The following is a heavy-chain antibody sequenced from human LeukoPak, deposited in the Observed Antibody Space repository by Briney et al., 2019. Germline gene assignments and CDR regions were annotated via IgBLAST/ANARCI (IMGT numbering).Heavy chain of an antibody. J-gene: IGHJ4*02. Sequence: PGGALRLSCAASGFTFSSFEMNWVRQAPGKGLEGGSYISSSGNTIHYADSVKGRFTISRDSAKNSLYLQMSSLRAEETAVYYCARDRIERGYSGYGIDYWGQGTMVTVSS. CDR2: ISSSGNTI. CDR3: ARDRIERGYSGYGIDY. D-gene: IGHD5-12*01. V-gene: IGHV3-48*03. CDR1: GFTFSSFE.